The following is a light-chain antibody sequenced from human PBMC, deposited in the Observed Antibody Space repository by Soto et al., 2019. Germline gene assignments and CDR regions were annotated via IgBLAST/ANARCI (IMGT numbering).Light chain of an antibody. CDR1: SGSVSTNSY. CDR2: STN. V-gene: IGLV8-61*01. Sequence: QTVVTQEPSLSVSPGVTVTLTCGLSSGSVSTNSYPSWYQQTPGQAPRTLIYSTNIRSSGVSDRFSGSLLGNQAALTITGAQANDECDYYCLLYLGGGIWVFGGGTKLTVL. J-gene: IGLJ3*02. CDR3: LLYLGGGIWV.